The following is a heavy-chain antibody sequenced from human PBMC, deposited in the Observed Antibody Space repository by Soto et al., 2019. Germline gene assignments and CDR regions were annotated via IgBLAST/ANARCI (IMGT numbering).Heavy chain of an antibody. J-gene: IGHJ6*03. CDR2: IYYSGST. D-gene: IGHD4-17*01. CDR1: GGSISSSSYY. V-gene: IGHV4-39*01. Sequence: SETLSLTCTVSGGSISSSSYYWGWIRQHPGKGLEWIGSIYYSGSTYYNPSLKSRVTISVDTSKNQFSLKLSSVTAADTAVYYCARRTTVTTPGYYYYMDVWGKGTTVTVSS. CDR3: ARRTTVTTPGYYYYMDV.